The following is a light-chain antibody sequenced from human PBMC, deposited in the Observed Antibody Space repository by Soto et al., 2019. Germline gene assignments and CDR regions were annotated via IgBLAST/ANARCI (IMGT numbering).Light chain of an antibody. CDR3: QQYNTYPLT. CDR2: DAS. Sequence: DIQITQSPFTLSASVGDRVTITCRASQSISSWLAWYQQKPGKAPKVLIYDASTLDGGVPSRFSGRRSGTDFTLTISSLQPSDFATYYCQQYNTYPLTFGGGTKVDIK. V-gene: IGKV1-5*01. J-gene: IGKJ4*01. CDR1: QSISSW.